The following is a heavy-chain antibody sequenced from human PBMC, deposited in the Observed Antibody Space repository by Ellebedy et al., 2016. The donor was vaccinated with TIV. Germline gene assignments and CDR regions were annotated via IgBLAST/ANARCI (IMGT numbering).Heavy chain of an antibody. CDR2: ISSSSSTI. V-gene: IGHV3-48*04. CDR1: GFTFSSYS. Sequence: GESLKISCAASGFTFSSYSMNWVRQAPGKGLEWVSYISSSSSTIYYADSVKGRFTISRDNAKNSLYLQMNSLRAEDTAVYYCAGLRIAAAGTPYGMDVWGQGTTVTVSS. J-gene: IGHJ6*02. CDR3: AGLRIAAAGTPYGMDV. D-gene: IGHD6-13*01.